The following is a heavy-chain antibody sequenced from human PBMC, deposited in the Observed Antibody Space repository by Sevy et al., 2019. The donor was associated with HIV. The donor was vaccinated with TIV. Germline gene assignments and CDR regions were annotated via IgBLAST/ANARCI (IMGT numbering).Heavy chain of an antibody. CDR3: ASLGSSWSDYYYYGMDV. Sequence: GGSLRLSCAASGFTFSSYAMHWVRQAPGKGLEWVAVISYDGSNKYYADSVKGRFTISRDNSKNTLYLQMNSLRAEDTAVYYCASLGSSWSDYYYYGMDVSGQGTTVTVSS. V-gene: IGHV3-30-3*01. CDR1: GFTFSSYA. CDR2: ISYDGSNK. J-gene: IGHJ6*02. D-gene: IGHD6-13*01.